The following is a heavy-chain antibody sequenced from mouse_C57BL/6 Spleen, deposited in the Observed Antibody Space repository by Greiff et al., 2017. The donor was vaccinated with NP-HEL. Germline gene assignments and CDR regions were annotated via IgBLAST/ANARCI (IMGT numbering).Heavy chain of an antibody. CDR2: INPSSGYT. Sequence: QVQLQQSGAELARPGASVKMSCKASGYTFTSYTMHWVKQRPGQGLEWIGYINPSSGYTKYNQKFKDKATLTADKSSSTAYMQLSSLTSEDSAVYYCARNCYYDYDWFADWGQGTLVTVSA. J-gene: IGHJ3*01. CDR1: GYTFTSYT. CDR3: ARNCYYDYDWFAD. D-gene: IGHD2-4*01. V-gene: IGHV1-4*01.